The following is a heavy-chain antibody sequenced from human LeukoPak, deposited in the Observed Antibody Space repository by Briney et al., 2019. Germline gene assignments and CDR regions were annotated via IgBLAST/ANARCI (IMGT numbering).Heavy chain of an antibody. Sequence: GGSLRLSCAASGFTFSSYGMHWVRQAPGKGLEWVAVISYDGSNKYYADSVKGRFTISRDNSKNTLYLQMNSLRAEDKAVYYCANQGSSSWYVLFDYWGQGTLVTVSS. CDR1: GFTFSSYG. CDR2: ISYDGSNK. D-gene: IGHD6-13*01. J-gene: IGHJ4*02. CDR3: ANQGSSSWYVLFDY. V-gene: IGHV3-30*18.